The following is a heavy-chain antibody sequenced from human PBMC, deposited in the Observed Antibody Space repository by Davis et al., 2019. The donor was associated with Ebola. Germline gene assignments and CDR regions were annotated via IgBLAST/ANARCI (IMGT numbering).Heavy chain of an antibody. CDR1: GFTFSSYS. CDR3: ASGSTHSLSRYYYGSGSVDY. CDR2: ISSSSSYI. Sequence: GESLKISCAASGFTFSSYSMNWVRQAPGKGLEWVSSISSSSSYIYYADSVKGRFTISRDNAKNSLYLQMNSLRAEDTAVYYCASGSTHSLSRYYYGSGSVDYWGQGTLVTVSS. V-gene: IGHV3-21*01. D-gene: IGHD3-10*01. J-gene: IGHJ4*02.